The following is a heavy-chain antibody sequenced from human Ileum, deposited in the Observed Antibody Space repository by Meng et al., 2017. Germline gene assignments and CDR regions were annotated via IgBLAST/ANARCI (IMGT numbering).Heavy chain of an antibody. Sequence: LNSWGSGLLERSETLSLTCAGFGGSFNYYCWSRVRQCPGKGLEWIGQIHHSGTTNYKSSLERLVTISEDTSKSLFLLKLTSVTAADTAMYYCVRGPASETHDFDYWGQGALVTASS. CDR1: GGSFNYYC. CDR3: VRGPASETHDFDY. V-gene: IGHV4-34*01. CDR2: IHHSGTT. J-gene: IGHJ4*02.